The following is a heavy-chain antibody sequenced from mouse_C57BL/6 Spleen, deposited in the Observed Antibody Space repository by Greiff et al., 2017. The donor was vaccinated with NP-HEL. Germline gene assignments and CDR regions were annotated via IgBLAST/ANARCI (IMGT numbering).Heavy chain of an antibody. CDR1: GYTFTSYW. V-gene: IGHV1-69*01. J-gene: IGHJ3*01. D-gene: IGHD2-3*01. CDR3: ARNGYYKLFAY. Sequence: QVQLKQPGAELVMPGASVKLSCKASGYTFTSYWMHWVKQRPGQGLEWIGEIDPSDSYTNYNQKFKGKSTLTVDKSSSTAYMQLSSLTSEDSAVYYCARNGYYKLFAYWGQGTLVTVSA. CDR2: IDPSDSYT.